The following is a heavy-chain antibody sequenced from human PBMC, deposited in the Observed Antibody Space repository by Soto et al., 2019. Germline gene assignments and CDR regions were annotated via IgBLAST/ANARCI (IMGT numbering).Heavy chain of an antibody. D-gene: IGHD3-10*01. J-gene: IGHJ6*02. CDR3: ARHTRSSYYYYYGMDV. Sequence: SVKVSCKASGGTFSSYSISWVRQAPGQGLEWMGGIIPIFGTANYAQKFQGRVTITADESTSTAYMELSSLRSEDTAVYYCARHTRSSYYYYYGMDVWGQGTTVTVSS. V-gene: IGHV1-69*13. CDR2: IIPIFGTA. CDR1: GGTFSSYS.